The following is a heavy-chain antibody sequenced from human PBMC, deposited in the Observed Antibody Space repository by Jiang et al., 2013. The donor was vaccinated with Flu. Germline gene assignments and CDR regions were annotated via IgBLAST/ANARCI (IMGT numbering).Heavy chain of an antibody. D-gene: IGHD3-10*01. Sequence: EVKKSGSSVKVSCKASGGTFSSYAISWVRQAPGQGLEWMGGILPIFGTTNYAQKFQGRVTITADESTSTAYMELSSLRSEDTAVYYCARDLGTYGSGPPYYFDYWGQGTLVTVSS. CDR1: GGTFSSYA. CDR2: ILPIFGTT. CDR3: ARDLGTYGSGPPYYFDY. J-gene: IGHJ4*02. V-gene: IGHV1-69*01.